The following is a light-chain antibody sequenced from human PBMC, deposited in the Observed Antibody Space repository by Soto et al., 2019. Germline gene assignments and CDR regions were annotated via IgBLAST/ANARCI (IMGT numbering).Light chain of an antibody. V-gene: IGKV3-20*01. CDR1: QSVSSSY. Sequence: ESVLTQSLGTLSLSPLERGMLSCSYSQSVSSSYLAWYQQKPGQAPRLLIYGASSRATGIPDRFSGSGSGTDFTLTISRLEPEEFAVYYCQQYGSSPWTVGQGTKVDIK. CDR2: GAS. J-gene: IGKJ1*01. CDR3: QQYGSSPWT.